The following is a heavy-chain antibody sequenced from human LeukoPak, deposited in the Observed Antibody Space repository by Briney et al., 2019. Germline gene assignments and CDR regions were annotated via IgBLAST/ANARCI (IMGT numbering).Heavy chain of an antibody. Sequence: EASVKVSCKASGYTFTSYDINWVRQATGQGLEWMGWMNPNSGNTGYAQKFQGRVTITRNTSISTAYMELSSLRSEDTAVYYCARGSEGVEMATVFPFDYWGQGTLVTVSS. J-gene: IGHJ4*02. V-gene: IGHV1-8*03. CDR3: ARGSEGVEMATVFPFDY. CDR1: GYTFTSYD. CDR2: MNPNSGNT. D-gene: IGHD5-24*01.